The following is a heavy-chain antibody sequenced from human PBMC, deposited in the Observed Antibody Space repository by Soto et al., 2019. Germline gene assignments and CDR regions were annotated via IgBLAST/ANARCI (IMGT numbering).Heavy chain of an antibody. J-gene: IGHJ4*02. CDR2: INAGNGNT. CDR3: ARSIVVVTALDY. V-gene: IGHV1-3*05. CDR1: GYTFTSYA. D-gene: IGHD2-21*02. Sequence: QVQLVQSGAEEKKPGASVKVSGKASGYTFTSYAMHWVRQAPGQRLEWMGWINAGNGNTKYSQKFQGRVTITRDPAARTAYMELSSLRSEDTAVYYCARSIVVVTALDYWGQGTLVTVSS.